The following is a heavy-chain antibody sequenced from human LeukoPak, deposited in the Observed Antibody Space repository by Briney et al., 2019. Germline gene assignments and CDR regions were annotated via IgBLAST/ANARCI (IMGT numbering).Heavy chain of an antibody. CDR1: GYTFVTKP. D-gene: IGHD2-2*01. Sequence: ASVKVSCKTSGYTFVTKPISWVRQAPGQGLEWLGWISPLNGATSFAQQFQGRVSMTTDSATDTVYLELRSLRFDDTAIYYCARGSAVVPAASDYWGQGTLVTVSS. V-gene: IGHV1-18*01. CDR2: ISPLNGAT. J-gene: IGHJ4*02. CDR3: ARGSAVVPAASDY.